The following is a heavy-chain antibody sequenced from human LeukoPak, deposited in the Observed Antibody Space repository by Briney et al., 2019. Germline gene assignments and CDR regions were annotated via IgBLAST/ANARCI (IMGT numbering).Heavy chain of an antibody. V-gene: IGHV4-39*07. CDR2: IYYSGST. D-gene: IGHD6-19*01. J-gene: IGHJ4*02. Sequence: PSETLSLTCTVSGGSISSSSYYWGWIRQPPGKGLEWIGSIYYSGSTYYNPSLKSRVTISVDTSKNQFSLKLSSVTAADTAVYYCARVSVAGFLLDYWGQGTLVTVSS. CDR3: ARVSVAGFLLDY. CDR1: GGSISSSSYY.